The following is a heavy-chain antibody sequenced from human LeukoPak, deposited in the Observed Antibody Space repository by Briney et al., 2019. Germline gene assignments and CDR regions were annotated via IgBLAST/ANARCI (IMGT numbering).Heavy chain of an antibody. CDR2: IYSGGST. D-gene: IGHD3-10*01. CDR3: ARDGDSGMDV. J-gene: IGHJ6*02. CDR1: GFTVSRNY. Sequence: RGGSLSPSCEASGFTVSRNYMSWVRKAPGKGLEWVSVIYSGGSTYYADSVKGRFTISRHNSKNTLYLQMNSLRAEDTAVYYCARDGDSGMDVWGQGTTVTVSS. V-gene: IGHV3-53*04.